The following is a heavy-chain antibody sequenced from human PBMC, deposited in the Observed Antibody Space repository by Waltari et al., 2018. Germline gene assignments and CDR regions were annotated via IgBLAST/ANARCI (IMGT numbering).Heavy chain of an antibody. CDR1: GFTFTSSD. V-gene: IGHV1-58*02. CDR2: IVVGSVNT. J-gene: IGHJ6*02. Sequence: QMQLVQSGPEVKKPGTSVKVYCKASGFTFTSSDMQWVRQARGQRLEWIGWIVVGSVNTNYAQKFQERVTITRDMSTSTAYMELSSLRSEDTAVYYCAADQGIAVAGLYYYYGMDVWGQGTTVTVSS. D-gene: IGHD6-19*01. CDR3: AADQGIAVAGLYYYYGMDV.